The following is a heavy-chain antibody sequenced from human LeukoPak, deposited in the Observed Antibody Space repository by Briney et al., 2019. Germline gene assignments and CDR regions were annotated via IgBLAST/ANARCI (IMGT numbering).Heavy chain of an antibody. V-gene: IGHV3-48*03. D-gene: IGHD3-22*01. CDR1: GFTFSSYE. CDR3: ARGPAFSDYDSSGYTDY. J-gene: IGHJ4*02. Sequence: PGGSLRLSCAASGFTFSSYEMNWVRQAPGKGLEWVSYISSSGSTIYYADSVKSRFTISRDNAKNSLYLQMNSLRVEDTAVYYCARGPAFSDYDSSGYTDYWGQGTLVTVSS. CDR2: ISSSGSTI.